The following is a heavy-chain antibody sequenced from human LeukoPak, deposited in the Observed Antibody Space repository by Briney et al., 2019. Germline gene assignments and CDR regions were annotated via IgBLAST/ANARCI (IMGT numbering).Heavy chain of an antibody. J-gene: IGHJ4*02. V-gene: IGHV3-23*01. D-gene: IGHD3-3*01. CDR2: ISGSGGST. Sequence: GGSLRLSCAASGFTFSNYWMHWVRQAPGKGLEWVSAISGSGGSTYYADSVKGRFTISRDNSKNTLYLQMNSLRAEDTAVYYCAKEYYDFWSGYPHDYWGQGTLVTVSS. CDR3: AKEYYDFWSGYPHDY. CDR1: GFTFSNYW.